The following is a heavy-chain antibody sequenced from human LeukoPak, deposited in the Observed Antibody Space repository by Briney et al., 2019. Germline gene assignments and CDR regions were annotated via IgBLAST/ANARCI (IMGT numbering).Heavy chain of an antibody. CDR2: IIPISGTA. D-gene: IGHD3-22*01. CDR3: ARDVSYRYVSSGLDY. J-gene: IGHJ4*02. V-gene: IGHV1-69*01. CDR1: GGTFSSYA. Sequence: SVKVSCKASGGTFSSYASSWVRQAPGQGLEWMGGIIPISGTADYAQKFQGRVTITADEFTSTAYMELSSLRSEDTAFYYCARDVSYRYVSSGLDYWGQGTLVTVSS.